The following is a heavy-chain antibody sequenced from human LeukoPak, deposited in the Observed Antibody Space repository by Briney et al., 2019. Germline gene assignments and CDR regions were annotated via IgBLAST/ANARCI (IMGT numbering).Heavy chain of an antibody. CDR3: ASYTAGGGGLDY. V-gene: IGHV4-59*12. J-gene: IGHJ4*02. Sequence: SETLSLTCTVSGGSINNYYWSWIRQPPGKGLEWIGFIYYSGSTNYNPSLKSRVTISVDTSKNQFSLKLSSVTAAGTAVYYCASYTAGGGGLDYWGQGTLATVSS. CDR1: GGSINNYY. D-gene: IGHD5-18*01. CDR2: IYYSGST.